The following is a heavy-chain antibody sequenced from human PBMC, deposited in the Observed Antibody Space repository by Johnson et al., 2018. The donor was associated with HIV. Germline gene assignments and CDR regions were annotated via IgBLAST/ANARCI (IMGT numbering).Heavy chain of an antibody. J-gene: IGHJ3*02. D-gene: IGHD1-26*01. CDR3: ARRDSGSLSFDI. Sequence: QVQLVESGGGVVQPGSSLRLSCAASGFTFSNYAVHWVRQAPGKGLEWVAVISSDGSAKYYADSVKCPFTISRDNSKNPLYLQMNSLRAEDTALYYCARRDSGSLSFDIWGQGTMVIVSS. CDR1: GFTFSNYA. V-gene: IGHV3-30-3*01. CDR2: ISSDGSAK.